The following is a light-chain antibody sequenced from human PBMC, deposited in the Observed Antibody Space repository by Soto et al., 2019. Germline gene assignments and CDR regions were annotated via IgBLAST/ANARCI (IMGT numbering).Light chain of an antibody. CDR1: LDIRHD. CDR2: KAS. Sequence: DIQMTQSPSSLSASVGDSVTIACRSSLDIRHDLGWYQQKPGKAPKLLIYKASTLKSGVPSRFSGSGSGTEFTLTISSLQPDDFATYYCQHYNSYSEAFGQGTKVDI. V-gene: IGKV1-5*03. CDR3: QHYNSYSEA. J-gene: IGKJ1*01.